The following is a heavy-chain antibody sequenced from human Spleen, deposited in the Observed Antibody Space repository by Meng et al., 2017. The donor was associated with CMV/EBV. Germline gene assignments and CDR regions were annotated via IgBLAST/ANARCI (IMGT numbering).Heavy chain of an antibody. Sequence: QLQLQESGPGLVKPSETLSLTCPVSGGSISSSSYYWGWIRQPPGKGLEWIGSIYYSGSTYYNPSLKSRVTISVDTSKNQFSLKLSSVTAADTTVYYCARDPTTVVTPFTFAYWGQGTLVTVSS. CDR2: IYYSGST. J-gene: IGHJ4*02. D-gene: IGHD4-23*01. CDR3: ARDPTTVVTPFTFAY. V-gene: IGHV4-39*07. CDR1: GGSISSSSYY.